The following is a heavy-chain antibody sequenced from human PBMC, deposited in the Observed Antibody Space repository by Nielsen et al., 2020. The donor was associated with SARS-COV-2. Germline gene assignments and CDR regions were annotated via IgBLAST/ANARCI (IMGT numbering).Heavy chain of an antibody. CDR3: ARDHIGIGYGGNSYYYYGMDV. CDR2: ISYDGSNK. V-gene: IGHV3-30-3*01. D-gene: IGHD4-23*01. Sequence: WIRQPPGKGLEWVAVISYDGSNKYYADSVKGRFTISRDNSKSTLYLQMNSLRAEDTAVYYCARDHIGIGYGGNSYYYYGMDVWGQGTTVTVSS. J-gene: IGHJ6*02.